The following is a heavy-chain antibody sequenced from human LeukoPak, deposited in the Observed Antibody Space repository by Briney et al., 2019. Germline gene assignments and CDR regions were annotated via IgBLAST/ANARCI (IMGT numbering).Heavy chain of an antibody. J-gene: IGHJ5*02. CDR3: ARGGLLGFDP. CDR2: INTDGSST. Sequence: GGSLRLSCAASGFTFSSYWMHWVRQAPGKGLAWVSRINTDGSSTYYADSVKGRLTISRDNARNTLYLQMNSLRVDDTAVYYCARGGLLGFDPWGQGTLVTVSS. V-gene: IGHV3-74*01. CDR1: GFTFSSYW.